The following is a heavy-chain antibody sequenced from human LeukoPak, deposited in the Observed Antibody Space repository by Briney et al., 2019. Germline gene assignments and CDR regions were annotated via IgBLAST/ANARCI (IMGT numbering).Heavy chain of an antibody. CDR1: GFTFGSHW. CDR2: IKQDGGEK. Sequence: PGGSLRLSCAASGFTFGSHWMSWVRQAPGKGLDWVANIKQDGGEKYYVDSVKGRFTISRDNAKNSLYLQMNGLRAEDTAMYYCARYCGGDCYIPHDAFDIWGQGTLVTVSS. D-gene: IGHD2-21*02. CDR3: ARYCGGDCYIPHDAFDI. V-gene: IGHV3-7*05. J-gene: IGHJ3*02.